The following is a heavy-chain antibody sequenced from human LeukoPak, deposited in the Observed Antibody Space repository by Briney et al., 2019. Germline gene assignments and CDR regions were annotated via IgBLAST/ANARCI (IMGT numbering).Heavy chain of an antibody. Sequence: GGSLRLSCVASGFTLHDYALHWVRQAPGKGLEWISLISGDGVSTYYADSVKGRFTISRDNSKNSLYLQMSSLRTEDTALYYCAKGVRSGTYYNCFDPWGQGTLVTVSS. CDR1: GFTLHDYA. J-gene: IGHJ5*02. D-gene: IGHD1-26*01. CDR2: ISGDGVST. V-gene: IGHV3-43*02. CDR3: AKGVRSGTYYNCFDP.